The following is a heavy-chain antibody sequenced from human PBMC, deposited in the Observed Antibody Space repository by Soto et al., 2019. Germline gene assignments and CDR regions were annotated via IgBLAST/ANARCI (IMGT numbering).Heavy chain of an antibody. V-gene: IGHV1-2*04. CDR2: INPKSGGT. J-gene: IGHJ6*02. Sequence: ASVKVSCKASGYSVTDYHIHWVRQAPGQGLEWLGRINPKSGGTSTAQKFQGWVTMTTETSISTASMELTRLTSDDTAIYYCARGDSTDCSNGVCSFFYNHDMDVWGQGTTVTVSS. D-gene: IGHD2-8*01. CDR3: ARGDSTDCSNGVCSFFYNHDMDV. CDR1: GYSVTDYH.